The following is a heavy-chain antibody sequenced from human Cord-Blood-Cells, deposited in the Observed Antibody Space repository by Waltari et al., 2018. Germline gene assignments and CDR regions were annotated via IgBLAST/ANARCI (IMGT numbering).Heavy chain of an antibody. CDR1: GFTFSSYA. Sequence: EVQLLESGVGLVQPGGSLRLSCAASGFTFSSYAMSWVRQAPGKGVEWVSAISGSGGSTYYADSVKGRFTISRDNSKNTLYLQMNSLRAEDTAVYYCAKGVDCSSTSCYWYFDLWVRGTLVTVSS. CDR2: ISGSGGST. V-gene: IGHV3-23*01. J-gene: IGHJ2*01. CDR3: AKGVDCSSTSCYWYFDL. D-gene: IGHD2-2*01.